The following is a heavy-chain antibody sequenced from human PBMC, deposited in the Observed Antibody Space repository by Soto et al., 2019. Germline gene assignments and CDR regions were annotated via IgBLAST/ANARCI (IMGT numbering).Heavy chain of an antibody. V-gene: IGHV1-69*12. D-gene: IGHD2-21*01. J-gene: IGHJ5*02. CDR3: ARDRDVVVSAARTLGWLDP. Sequence: QVQLVQSGAEVKKPGSSVKVACKASGGIFTSYAISWVRQAPGQGLEWMGGIIPIYRTANYAQKFQGRVTIAADESKSTVYMELNRLRSEDTAIYFCARDRDVVVSAARTLGWLDPWGQGTPVTVSS. CDR1: GGIFTSYA. CDR2: IIPIYRTA.